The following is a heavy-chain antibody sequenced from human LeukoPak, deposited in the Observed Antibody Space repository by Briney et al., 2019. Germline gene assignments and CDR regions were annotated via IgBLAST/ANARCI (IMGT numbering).Heavy chain of an antibody. CDR3: ARDLGSGSYYNGNYMDV. Sequence: GASVKVSCKASGYTFTSYYMHWVRQAPGQGLEWMGIINPSGGSTSYAQKFQGRVTMTRDMSTSTVYMKLSSLRSEDTAVYYCARDLGSGSYYNGNYMDVWGKGTTVTVSS. V-gene: IGHV1-46*01. CDR1: GYTFTSYY. D-gene: IGHD3-10*01. CDR2: INPSGGST. J-gene: IGHJ6*03.